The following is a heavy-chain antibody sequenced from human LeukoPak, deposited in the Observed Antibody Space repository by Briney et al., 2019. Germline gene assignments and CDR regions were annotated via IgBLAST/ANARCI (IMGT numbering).Heavy chain of an antibody. CDR2: IYTTGTT. D-gene: IGHD2-15*01. Sequence: PSQTLSLTXAVSGGSISSGSYFWSWVRQPAGKGLEWIGRIYTTGTTIYNPSLRSRVTISRDTSKNQFSLKLTSVTAADTAVYYCAGVPECRGGMCYYFNYWGQGTLVTVSS. V-gene: IGHV4-61*02. J-gene: IGHJ4*02. CDR3: AGVPECRGGMCYYFNY. CDR1: GGSISSGSYF.